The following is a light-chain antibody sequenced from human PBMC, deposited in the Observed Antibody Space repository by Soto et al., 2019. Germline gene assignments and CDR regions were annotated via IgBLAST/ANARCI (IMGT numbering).Light chain of an antibody. CDR2: AAS. Sequence: DIQMTQSPPSLSAFVGDRVTITCRVSQSISSYLNWYQQKPGKAPKLLIYAASSLQSGVPSRFSGSRSGTDFTLTISSLKPEDFATYYCQQSYSTPPFTFGQGTRLEIK. J-gene: IGKJ5*01. CDR1: QSISSY. V-gene: IGKV1-39*01. CDR3: QQSYSTPPFT.